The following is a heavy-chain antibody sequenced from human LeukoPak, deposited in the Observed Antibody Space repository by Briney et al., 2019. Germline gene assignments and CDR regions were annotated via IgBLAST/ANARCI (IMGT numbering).Heavy chain of an antibody. CDR2: IKDDGRQK. V-gene: IGHV3-7*01. CDR3: SRDARRGFAT. J-gene: IGHJ5*02. Sequence: GGSLRLSCAPSGFTFSRYWMTWVRQTPEKGLEWVASIKDDGRQKYYVDSVKGRFTVSRDNAKNSAYLQMDSLRAEDTALYYCSRDARRGFATWAQETLVTVSS. CDR1: GFTFSRYW. D-gene: IGHD3-3*01.